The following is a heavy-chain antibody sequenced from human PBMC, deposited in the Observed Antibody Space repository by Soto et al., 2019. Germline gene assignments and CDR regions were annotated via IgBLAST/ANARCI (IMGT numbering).Heavy chain of an antibody. Sequence: QVQLVQSGAEVKKPGASVKVSCKASGYTFTSYGISWVRQAPGQGLEWMGWISAYNGNTNYAQKLQGRVTMTTDTSXXTXYXXLRSLRSHDTDVYYCARDCIQLWPDAFYCCYGMDVWGQGTTVTVSS. CDR1: GYTFTSYG. D-gene: IGHD5-18*01. J-gene: IGHJ6*02. CDR3: ARDCIQLWPDAFYCCYGMDV. V-gene: IGHV1-18*01. CDR2: ISAYNGNT.